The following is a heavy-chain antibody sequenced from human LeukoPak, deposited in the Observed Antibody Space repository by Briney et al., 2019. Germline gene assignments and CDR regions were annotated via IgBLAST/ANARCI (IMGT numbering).Heavy chain of an antibody. D-gene: IGHD6-13*01. J-gene: IGHJ6*03. CDR2: IYTSGST. CDR1: GGSISSYY. CDR3: ARGYSSSWYSYYYYMDV. Sequence: SETLSLTCTVSGGSISSYYWSWIRQPAGKGLEWIGRIYTSGSTNYNPSLKSRVTMSVDTSKNQFSLKLSSVTAADTAVYYCARGYSSSWYSYYYYMDVWGKGTTVTVSS. V-gene: IGHV4-4*07.